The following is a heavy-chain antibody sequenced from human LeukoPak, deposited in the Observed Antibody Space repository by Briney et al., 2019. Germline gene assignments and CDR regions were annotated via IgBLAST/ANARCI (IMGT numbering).Heavy chain of an antibody. CDR2: LLYSGFT. CDR3: FADRGGDQGDS. D-gene: IGHD3-16*01. CDR1: GVSISSTNYF. V-gene: IGHV4-39*06. J-gene: IGHJ4*02. Sequence: SETLSLTCSVSGVSISSTNYFWGWIRQPPGKGLEWIGGLLYSGFTYYHPSLKSRVSISLDTSKPQFPLKLPSVPAADTAVYFCFADRGGDQGDSWGQGTLVTVSS.